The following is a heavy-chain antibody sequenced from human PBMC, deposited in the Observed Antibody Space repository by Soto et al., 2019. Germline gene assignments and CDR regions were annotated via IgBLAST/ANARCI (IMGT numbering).Heavy chain of an antibody. CDR3: AKGGIVGATAFDP. D-gene: IGHD1-26*01. Sequence: GGSLRLSCAASGSTFSSYAMSWVRQAPGKGLEWVSAISANGGSTYYADSVKGRFTISRDNSKNTLYVQMNSLRAEDTAVYYCAKGGIVGATAFDPWGQGTLVTVSS. CDR1: GSTFSSYA. J-gene: IGHJ5*02. V-gene: IGHV3-23*01. CDR2: ISANGGST.